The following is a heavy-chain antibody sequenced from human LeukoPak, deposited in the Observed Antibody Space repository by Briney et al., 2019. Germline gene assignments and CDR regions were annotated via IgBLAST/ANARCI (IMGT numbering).Heavy chain of an antibody. J-gene: IGHJ4*02. CDR2: IYYSGST. CDR1: GGSISSNSYY. D-gene: IGHD2-2*01. Sequence: SETLSLTCTVSGGSISSNSYYWSWIRQPPGKGLEWIGYIYYSGSTNYNPSLKSRVTISLDTSKNQFSLNLSSVTAADTAVYYCARKSFHTSSYDYWGQGTLVTVSS. CDR3: ARKSFHTSSYDY. V-gene: IGHV4-61*01.